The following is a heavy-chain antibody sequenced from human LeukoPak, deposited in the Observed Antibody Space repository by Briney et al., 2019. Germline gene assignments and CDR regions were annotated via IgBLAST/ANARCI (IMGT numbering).Heavy chain of an antibody. CDR1: GGSFSGYY. V-gene: IGHV4-34*01. Sequence: KASETLSLTCAVYGGSFSGYYWSWIRQPPGKGLEWIGEINHSGSTNYNPSLKSRVTISVDTSKNQFSLKLSSVTPEDTAVYFCARDRHGSRGEFDYWGQGTLVTVSS. J-gene: IGHJ4*02. CDR2: INHSGST. CDR3: ARDRHGSRGEFDY. D-gene: IGHD3-10*01.